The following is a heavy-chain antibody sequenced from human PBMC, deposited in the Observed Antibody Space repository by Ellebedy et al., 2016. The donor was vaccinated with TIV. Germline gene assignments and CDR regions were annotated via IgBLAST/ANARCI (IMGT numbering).Heavy chain of an antibody. CDR2: ISAYNGNT. Sequence: ASVKVSCXASGGTFTSYAMHWVRQAPGQGLEWMGWISAYNGNTNYAQKLQGRVTMTTDTSTSTAYMELRSLRSDDTAVYYCARYSQVIVPAARPGYYYMDVWGKGTTVTVSS. CDR1: GGTFTSYA. CDR3: ARYSQVIVPAARPGYYYMDV. J-gene: IGHJ6*03. V-gene: IGHV1-18*01. D-gene: IGHD2-2*01.